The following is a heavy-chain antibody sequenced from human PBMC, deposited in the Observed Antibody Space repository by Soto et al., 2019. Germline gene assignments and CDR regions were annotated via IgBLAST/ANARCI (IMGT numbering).Heavy chain of an antibody. J-gene: IGHJ4*02. V-gene: IGHV3-15*01. CDR1: GFTFSDAW. Sequence: EVQLVESGGGLVKPGGSLRLSCAASGFTFSDAWMSWVRQAPGKGLEWVGRIKSKTDGGTTDYAAPVKGRFTISRDDSKNTLYLQMNSLKTEDTAVYSCTTLTLVGATDYWGQGTLVTVSS. D-gene: IGHD1-26*01. CDR3: TTLTLVGATDY. CDR2: IKSKTDGGTT.